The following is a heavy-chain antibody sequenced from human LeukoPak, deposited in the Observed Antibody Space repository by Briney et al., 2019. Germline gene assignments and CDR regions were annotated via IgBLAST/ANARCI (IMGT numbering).Heavy chain of an antibody. CDR2: IKSKTDGGTT. D-gene: IGHD6-19*01. V-gene: IGHV3-15*01. CDR1: GFTFSNAR. Sequence: GGSLRLSCAASGFTFSNARMSWVRQAPGKGLEWVGRIKSKTDGGTTDYAAPVKGRFTISRDDSKNTLYLQMNSLKTEDTAVYYCTTTQSGLVGNYYYYYYMDVWGKGTTVTISS. CDR3: TTTQSGLVGNYYYYYYMDV. J-gene: IGHJ6*03.